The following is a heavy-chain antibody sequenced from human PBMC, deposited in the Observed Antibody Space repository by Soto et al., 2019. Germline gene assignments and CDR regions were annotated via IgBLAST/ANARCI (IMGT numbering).Heavy chain of an antibody. Sequence: ESLKISCKGSGYSFTSYWISWVRQMPGKGLEWMGRIDPSDSYTNYSPSFQGHVTISADKSISTAYLQWSSLKASDTAMYYCAREYSSSNYYYYGMDVWGQGTTVTVSS. V-gene: IGHV5-10-1*01. D-gene: IGHD6-6*01. CDR2: IDPSDSYT. CDR1: GYSFTSYW. J-gene: IGHJ6*02. CDR3: AREYSSSNYYYYGMDV.